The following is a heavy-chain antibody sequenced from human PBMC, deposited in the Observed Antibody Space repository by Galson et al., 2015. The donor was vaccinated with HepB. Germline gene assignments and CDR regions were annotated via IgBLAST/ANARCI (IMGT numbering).Heavy chain of an antibody. Sequence: SLRLSCAAAGVTFNRFAMTWVRQTPGKGLEWVSLISAGGGETRYADSVKGRFTVSRDNSKNTLYLQMNSLRAEDTAIYYCAKSFYGGSYYFDAWGRGTLVTVSS. V-gene: IGHV3-23*01. CDR3: AKSFYGGSYYFDA. CDR1: GVTFNRFA. D-gene: IGHD1-26*01. CDR2: ISAGGGET. J-gene: IGHJ4*02.